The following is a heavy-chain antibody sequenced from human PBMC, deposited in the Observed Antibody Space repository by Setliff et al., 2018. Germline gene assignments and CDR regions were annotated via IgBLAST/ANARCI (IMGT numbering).Heavy chain of an antibody. V-gene: IGHV3-23*01. Sequence: QPGGSLRLSCAASGFSFSSYAMSWVRQAPGKGLEWVSTIIGSGISTYYADSVQGRVTISRDNHKNTLHLQMNSLRVEDTAIYYCAKSPHDFWSGDPKKWFDAWGQGTLVTVSS. J-gene: IGHJ5*02. CDR3: AKSPHDFWSGDPKKWFDA. CDR1: GFSFSSYA. D-gene: IGHD3-3*01. CDR2: IIGSGIST.